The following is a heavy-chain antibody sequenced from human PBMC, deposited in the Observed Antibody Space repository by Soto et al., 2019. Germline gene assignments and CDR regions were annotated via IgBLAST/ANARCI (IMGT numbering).Heavy chain of an antibody. Sequence: VASVKVSCKASGGTFSSYAISWVRQAPGQGLEWMGGIIPIFGTANYAQKFQGRVTITADESTSTAYMELSSLRSEDTAVYYCASGGLVGDSPGFDYWGKGTLVTVSS. V-gene: IGHV1-69*13. CDR1: GGTFSSYA. D-gene: IGHD1-26*01. CDR3: ASGGLVGDSPGFDY. CDR2: IIPIFGTA. J-gene: IGHJ4*02.